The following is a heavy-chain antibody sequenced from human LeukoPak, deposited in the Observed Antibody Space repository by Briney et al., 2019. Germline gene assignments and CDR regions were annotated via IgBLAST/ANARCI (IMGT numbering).Heavy chain of an antibody. CDR1: GYTFTSYA. D-gene: IGHD6-13*01. V-gene: IGHV7-4-1*02. CDR2: INTNTGNP. J-gene: IGHJ5*02. CDR3: ARSEAAAGYNWFDP. Sequence: ASVKVSCKASGYTFTSYAMNWVRQAPGQGLEWMGWINTNTGNPTYAQGFTGRFVYSLDTSVSTAYLQISSLKAEDTAVYYCARSEAAAGYNWFDPWGQGTLVTVSS.